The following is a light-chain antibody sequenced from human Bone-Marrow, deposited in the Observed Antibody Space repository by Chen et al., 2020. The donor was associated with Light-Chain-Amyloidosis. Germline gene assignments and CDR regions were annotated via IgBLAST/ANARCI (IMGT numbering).Light chain of an antibody. CDR2: EVT. CDR3: SSYTITNTLV. J-gene: IGLJ1*01. V-gene: IGLV2-14*01. CDR1: SSDVGGDNH. Sequence: SALTQPASVSGSPGQSITISCTGTSSDVGGDNHVSWYQQHPDKAPKLMIYEVTNRPSWVPDRFYGSKSDNTASLTISGLQTEDEADYFCSSYTITNTLVFGSGTRVTVL.